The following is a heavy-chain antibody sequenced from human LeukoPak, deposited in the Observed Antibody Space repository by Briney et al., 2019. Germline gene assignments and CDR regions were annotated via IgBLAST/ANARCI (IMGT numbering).Heavy chain of an antibody. CDR3: VKEGEMGQNYYGSGRYYYYMDV. CDR2: INWNSGTI. V-gene: IGHV3-9*01. D-gene: IGHD3-10*01. CDR1: GFTLDDFA. J-gene: IGHJ6*03. Sequence: PGGSLRLSRAASGFTLDDFAMHWVRQAPGKGREEVTGINWNSGTIAYAVSLKGRFTISRDDAKNSLYLQMNSLRADDTALYYCVKEGEMGQNYYGSGRYYYYMDVWGKGTMVTVSS.